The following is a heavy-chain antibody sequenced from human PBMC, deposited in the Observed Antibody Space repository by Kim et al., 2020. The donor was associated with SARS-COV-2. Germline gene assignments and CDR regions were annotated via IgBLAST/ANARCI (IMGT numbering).Heavy chain of an antibody. Sequence: VKGRFTISRDNPKNTVDVQMSSLRAEDTAVYYCATEGLFSSGRCGYFDYWGQGTLVIVSS. D-gene: IGHD6-25*01. J-gene: IGHJ4*02. V-gene: IGHV3-30*15. CDR3: ATEGLFSSGRCGYFDY.